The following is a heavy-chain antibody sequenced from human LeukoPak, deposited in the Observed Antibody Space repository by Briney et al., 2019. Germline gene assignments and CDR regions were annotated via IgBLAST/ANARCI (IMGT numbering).Heavy chain of an antibody. CDR1: GGTFSSYA. Sequence: GSSVKVFCKASGGTFSSYAISWVRQAPGQGLEWMGRIIPIFGTANYAQKFQGRVTITTDESTSTAYMELSSLRSEDTAVYYCARVPSYYYDSSGYVYWGQGTLVTVSS. J-gene: IGHJ4*02. D-gene: IGHD3-22*01. CDR2: IIPIFGTA. V-gene: IGHV1-69*05. CDR3: ARVPSYYYDSSGYVY.